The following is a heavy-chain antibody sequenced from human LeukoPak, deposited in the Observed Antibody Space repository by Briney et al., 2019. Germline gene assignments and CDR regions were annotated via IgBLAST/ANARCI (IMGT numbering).Heavy chain of an antibody. CDR3: ARGLPYYDFWSGYYKYNWFDP. Sequence: SETLSLTCAVYGASFSDYYWSWLRQPPGKGLEWIGEIYHSGSTNYNPSLKSRVTISVDTSKNQFSLKLRSVTAADTAVYYCARGLPYYDFWSGYYKYNWFDPWGQGTLVTVSS. D-gene: IGHD3-3*01. CDR1: GASFSDYY. J-gene: IGHJ5*02. V-gene: IGHV4-34*01. CDR2: IYHSGST.